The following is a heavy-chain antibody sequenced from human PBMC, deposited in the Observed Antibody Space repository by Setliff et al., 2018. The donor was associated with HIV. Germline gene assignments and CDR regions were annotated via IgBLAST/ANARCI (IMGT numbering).Heavy chain of an antibody. CDR3: ARCYYNFWSGYPLDYMDV. D-gene: IGHD3-3*01. V-gene: IGHV4-59*10. CDR1: GGSFSGYY. J-gene: IGHJ6*03. Sequence: PSETLSLTCAVYGGSFSGYYWSWIRQSPGKGLEWIGHIYTSGSTNYNPSLKSRVTMSVGTSKNQFSLKLSSVTAADTAVYYCARCYYNFWSGYPLDYMDVWGKGTTVTVSS. CDR2: IYTSGST.